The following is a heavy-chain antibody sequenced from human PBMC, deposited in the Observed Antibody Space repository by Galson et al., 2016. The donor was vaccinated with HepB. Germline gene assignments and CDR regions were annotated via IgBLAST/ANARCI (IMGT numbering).Heavy chain of an antibody. CDR3: ARWAYQSGNYRALDY. CDR1: GFTFSTYA. J-gene: IGHJ4*02. Sequence: SLRLSCAASGFTFSTYAMDWVRQASGKGPEWVSAINGNGGSTYYTDSVKGRFTISRDNSKNTLYLQMNSLRAEDTAVYSCARWAYQSGNYRALDYWGQGTLVTVSS. CDR2: INGNGGST. D-gene: IGHD3-16*02. V-gene: IGHV3-23*01.